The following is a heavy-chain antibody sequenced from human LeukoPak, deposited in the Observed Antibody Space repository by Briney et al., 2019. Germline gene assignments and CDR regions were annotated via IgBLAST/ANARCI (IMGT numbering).Heavy chain of an antibody. CDR1: GGSISSYY. J-gene: IGHJ3*02. Sequence: SETLSLTCTVSGGSISSYYWSWTRQPPGKGLEWIGYIYYSGSTNYNPSLKSRVTISVDTSKNQFSLKLSSVTAADTAVYYCARQADLDAFDIWGQGTMVTVSS. CDR3: ARQADLDAFDI. CDR2: IYYSGST. V-gene: IGHV4-59*08.